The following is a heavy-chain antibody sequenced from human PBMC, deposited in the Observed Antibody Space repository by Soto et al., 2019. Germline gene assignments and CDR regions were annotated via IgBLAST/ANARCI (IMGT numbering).Heavy chain of an antibody. CDR2: IYYRVST. V-gene: IGHV4-31*03. CDR3: AKTGPGSYLSLDY. J-gene: IGHJ4*02. D-gene: IGHD1-26*01. CDR1: GGSISSGGYY. Sequence: QVQLQESGPGLVKPSQTLSLTCTVSGGSISSGGYYWSWIRQHPWKGLEWIGYIYYRVSTYYNPSLKSRVTISVDTSKNQFSLKLSSVTAADTAVYYCAKTGPGSYLSLDYWGQGTLVTVSS.